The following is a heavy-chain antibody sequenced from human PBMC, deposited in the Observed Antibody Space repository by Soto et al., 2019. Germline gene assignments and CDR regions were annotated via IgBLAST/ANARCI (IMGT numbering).Heavy chain of an antibody. CDR2: ISGSGSFT. CDR3: AKIPTGSGSSKFDY. Sequence: PGGSLRLSCAASGFTLRTYAMNWVRQAPGKGLEWISAISGSGSFTHYADSVRGRFTISRDNSQNQLYLQMNNLRGDDTAMYYCAKIPTGSGSSKFDYWGQGIQVTVSS. V-gene: IGHV3-23*01. J-gene: IGHJ4*02. CDR1: GFTLRTYA. D-gene: IGHD3-10*01.